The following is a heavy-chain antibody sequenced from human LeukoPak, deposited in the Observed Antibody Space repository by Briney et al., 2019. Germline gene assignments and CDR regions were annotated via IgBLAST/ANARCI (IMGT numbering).Heavy chain of an antibody. Sequence: PSETLSLTCTVSGVSISSYYWSWIRQPPGKGLEWIGYIYYSGSTNYNPSLKSRVTISVDTSKNQFSLKLSSVTAADTAVYYCVRDRELNYWGQGTLVTVSS. CDR3: VRDRELNY. V-gene: IGHV4-59*01. J-gene: IGHJ4*02. D-gene: IGHD3-10*01. CDR2: IYYSGST. CDR1: GVSISSYY.